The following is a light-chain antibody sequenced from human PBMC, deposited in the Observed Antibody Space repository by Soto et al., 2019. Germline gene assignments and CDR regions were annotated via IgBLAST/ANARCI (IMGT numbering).Light chain of an antibody. V-gene: IGKV1-5*03. CDR3: QQYNSYPGT. J-gene: IGKJ1*01. Sequence: DIQMTPSPSTLSASVVDRVTITCRASQSISSWLAWYQQTPGKAPKLLIYKASSLESGVPSRFSGSGSGTEFTLTISSLQPDDFATYYCQQYNSYPGTFGQGTKVDI. CDR1: QSISSW. CDR2: KAS.